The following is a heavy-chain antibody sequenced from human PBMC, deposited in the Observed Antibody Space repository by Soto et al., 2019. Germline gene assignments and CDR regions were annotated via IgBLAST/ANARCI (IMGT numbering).Heavy chain of an antibody. V-gene: IGHV4-34*01. Sequence: SETLSLTCAFYGGSFSDFYWSWVRQPPGKGLEWVGEISHSRHTNYNPSLGSRVTIVVDTSKNQFSLHLTSVTAADTAVYYCARGQLVWYGDLTPYYRDLDVWGQGTTVTVSS. CDR3: ARGQLVWYGDLTPYYRDLDV. CDR2: ISHSRHT. D-gene: IGHD3-10*01. CDR1: GGSFSDFY. J-gene: IGHJ6*02.